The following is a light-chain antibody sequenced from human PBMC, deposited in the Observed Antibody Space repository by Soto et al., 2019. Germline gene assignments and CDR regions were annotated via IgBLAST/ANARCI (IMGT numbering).Light chain of an antibody. CDR1: QSVTRNY. CDR2: GAS. Sequence: EIVLTQSPGTLSLSPGATATLSCRASQSVTRNYLPWFQQRPGQAPRLLIHGASSRAAGTPDRFSGSGSGTDFTLTISRLEPEDFAVYFCHHYGDSPIYTFGPGTKVDFK. J-gene: IGKJ3*01. CDR3: HHYGDSPIYT. V-gene: IGKV3-20*01.